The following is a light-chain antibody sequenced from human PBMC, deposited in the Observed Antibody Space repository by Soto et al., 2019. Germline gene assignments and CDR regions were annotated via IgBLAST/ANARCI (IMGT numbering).Light chain of an antibody. Sequence: QSALTQPASVSGSPGQSITISCTGTSNDIGGHNHVSWYQQHPGNSPKHIIYEVTERPSGVSNRFSDSKSGTTASLTISGVQAEDEAGYCWCSNAGIITWVCGGGTKLPVL. V-gene: IGLV2-23*02. CDR3: CSNAGIITWV. CDR2: EVT. CDR1: SNDIGGHNH. J-gene: IGLJ3*02.